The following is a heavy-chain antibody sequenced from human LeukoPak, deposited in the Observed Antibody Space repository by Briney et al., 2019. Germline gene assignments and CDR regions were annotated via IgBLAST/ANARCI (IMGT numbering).Heavy chain of an antibody. CDR2: IYPSGDT. CDR3: VRHPGGGHTEGYFDF. CDR1: GDSIIGISYY. J-gene: IGHJ4*02. Sequence: PSEPLSLTCTVSGDSIIGISYYWGWIRQSPGTGLEWIGSIYPSGDTHYNPSLKSRLTVSVDMSKNQFFLKLTSVTAADTALYYCVRHPGGGHTEGYFDFWGQGVLVTASS. V-gene: IGHV4-39*01. D-gene: IGHD3-16*01.